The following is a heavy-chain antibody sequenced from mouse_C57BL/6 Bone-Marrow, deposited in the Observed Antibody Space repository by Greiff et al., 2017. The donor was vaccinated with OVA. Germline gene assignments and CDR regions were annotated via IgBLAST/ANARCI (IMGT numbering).Heavy chain of an antibody. D-gene: IGHD2-3*01. CDR1: GYTFTDYY. CDR2: IYPGSGNT. Sequence: QVQLKESGAELVRPGASVKLSCKASGYTFTDYYINWVKQRPGQGLEWIARIYPGSGNTYYNEKFKGKATLTAEKSSSTAYMQLSSLTSEDSAVYFCASSLIYDGYPHYAMDYWGQGTSVTVSS. CDR3: ASSLIYDGYPHYAMDY. V-gene: IGHV1-76*01. J-gene: IGHJ4*01.